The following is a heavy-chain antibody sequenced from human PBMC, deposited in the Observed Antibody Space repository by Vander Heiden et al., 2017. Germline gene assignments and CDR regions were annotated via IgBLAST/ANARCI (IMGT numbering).Heavy chain of an antibody. V-gene: IGHV1-2*02. Sequence: QVQLVQAGAEVKKPGASVKVSCKASGYTFTGYYMPWVRQAPGQGLEWMGWINPNSGGTNYAQKFQGRVTMTRDTSISTAYMELSRLRSDDTAVYYCAGHSSVDIVASLAFDIWGQGTMVTVSS. J-gene: IGHJ3*02. CDR1: GYTFTGYY. CDR3: AGHSSVDIVASLAFDI. D-gene: IGHD5-12*01. CDR2: INPNSGGT.